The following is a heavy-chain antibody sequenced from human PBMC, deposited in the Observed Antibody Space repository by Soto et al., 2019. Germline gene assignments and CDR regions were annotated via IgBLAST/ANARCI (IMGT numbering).Heavy chain of an antibody. CDR2: IYYSGST. J-gene: IGHJ5*02. CDR1: GGSISSGDYY. V-gene: IGHV4-30-4*01. CDR3: GREVGSYFSNWFDP. Sequence: QVQLQESGPGLVKPSQTLSLTCTVSGGSISSGDYYWSWIRQPPGKGLEWIGYIYYSGSTYYNPSLKSRVTISVDTTQNQFSLKLSSVTAADTAVYYCGREVGSYFSNWFDPWGQGTLVTVSS. D-gene: IGHD1-26*01.